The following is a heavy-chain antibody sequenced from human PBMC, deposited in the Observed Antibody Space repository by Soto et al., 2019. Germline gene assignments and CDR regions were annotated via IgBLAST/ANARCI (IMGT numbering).Heavy chain of an antibody. J-gene: IGHJ4*02. V-gene: IGHV3-30*03. D-gene: IGHD3-3*01. CDR3: ARAHYDLWSGTRDYFDY. Sequence: QVQLVESGGGVVQSGTSLRLWCAASGFTFRNYAMHWVRQAPGKGLEWVAVISYDGSEKFYAASVEGRFAISRDKSGNTVYLQMNSLRVEDTAVYYCARAHYDLWSGTRDYFDYWGQGALVTVSS. CDR1: GFTFRNYA. CDR2: ISYDGSEK.